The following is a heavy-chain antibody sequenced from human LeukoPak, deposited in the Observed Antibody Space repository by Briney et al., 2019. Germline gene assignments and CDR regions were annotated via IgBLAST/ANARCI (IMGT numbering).Heavy chain of an antibody. Sequence: GGSLRLSCAASGFTFSSYAMSWVRQAPGKGLEWVSAISGSGGSTYYADSVKGRFTISRGNSKNTLYLQMNSLRAEDTAVYYCAKDTWCSSSSCWFDPWGQGTLVTVSS. V-gene: IGHV3-23*01. CDR2: ISGSGGST. D-gene: IGHD6-6*01. J-gene: IGHJ5*02. CDR3: AKDTWCSSSSCWFDP. CDR1: GFTFSSYA.